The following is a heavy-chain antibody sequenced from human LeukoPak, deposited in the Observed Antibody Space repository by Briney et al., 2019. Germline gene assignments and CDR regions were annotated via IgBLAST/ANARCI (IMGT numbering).Heavy chain of an antibody. CDR2: ISYDGSNK. D-gene: IGHD3-10*01. CDR1: GFTFSSYA. Sequence: GGSLRLSCAASGFTFSSYAMHWVRQAPGKGLEWVAVISYDGSNKYYADSVKGRFTISRDNSKNTLYLQMNSLRAEDTAVYYCARVMVWGDYYYYYMDVWGKGTTVTVSS. V-gene: IGHV3-30*01. CDR3: ARVMVWGDYYYYYMDV. J-gene: IGHJ6*03.